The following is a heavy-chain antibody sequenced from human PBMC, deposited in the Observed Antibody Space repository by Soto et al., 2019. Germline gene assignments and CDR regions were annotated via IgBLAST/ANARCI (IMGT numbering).Heavy chain of an antibody. CDR2: ISSSSGTT. CDR1: GIIFSDYH. D-gene: IGHD3-16*02. V-gene: IGHV3-11*04. Sequence: GGSLRLSCAASGIIFSDYHMDWIRQAPGKGLEWVSYISSSSGTTYYAESVKGRFTISRDNAKNSLYLQMNSLRAEDTAVYYCARADDYIWGTYRYGYFDYWGQGALVTVSS. CDR3: ARADDYIWGTYRYGYFDY. J-gene: IGHJ4*02.